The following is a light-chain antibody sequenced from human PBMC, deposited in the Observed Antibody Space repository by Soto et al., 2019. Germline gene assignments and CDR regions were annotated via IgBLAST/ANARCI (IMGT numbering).Light chain of an antibody. J-gene: IGKJ1*01. V-gene: IGKV1-5*01. CDR1: QSISSW. Sequence: DIQMTQSPSTLSASVGDRVTITCRASQSISSWLAWYHQKPGKAPKPLIYDASSLESGVPSRFGGSGSGPAFTLTISRLQTDDFATYYCQQYTSYSEWTFGQGTKVEIK. CDR2: DAS. CDR3: QQYTSYSEWT.